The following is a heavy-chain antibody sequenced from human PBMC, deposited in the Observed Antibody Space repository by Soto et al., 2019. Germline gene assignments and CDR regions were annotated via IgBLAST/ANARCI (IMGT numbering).Heavy chain of an antibody. CDR2: INPSGGST. CDR1: GYTFTSYY. Sequence: GASVKVSCKASGYTFTSYYIHWVRQAPGQGLEWMGIINPSGGSTSYAQKFQGRVTMTRDTSTSTVYMELSSLRSEDTAVYYCARDHGIYYYGTTMTYWGQGTLVTVSS. D-gene: IGHD3-10*01. CDR3: ARDHGIYYYGTTMTY. V-gene: IGHV1-46*01. J-gene: IGHJ4*02.